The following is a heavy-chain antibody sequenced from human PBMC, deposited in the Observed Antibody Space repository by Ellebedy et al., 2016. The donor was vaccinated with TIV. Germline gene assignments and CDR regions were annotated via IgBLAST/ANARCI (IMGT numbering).Heavy chain of an antibody. J-gene: IGHJ5*02. D-gene: IGHD3-22*01. Sequence: SETLSLXXTVSGGSISSYYWSWIRQPPGKGLEWIGYIYYSGSTNYNPSLKSRVTISVDTSKNQFSLKLSSVTAADTAVYYCARRQATDITMIVVVSEVGGFDPWGQGTLVTVSS. CDR2: IYYSGST. CDR1: GGSISSYY. V-gene: IGHV4-59*08. CDR3: ARRQATDITMIVVVSEVGGFDP.